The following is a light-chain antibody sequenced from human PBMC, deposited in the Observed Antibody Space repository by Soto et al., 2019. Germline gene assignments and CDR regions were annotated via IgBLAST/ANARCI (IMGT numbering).Light chain of an antibody. Sequence: QSVLTQPASVSGSPGQSITISCTGTSSDVGGHNYVSWYQHHPGKAPELIIYDVTNRPSGVSNPFSGSKSGNTASLTISGLQPEDEADYYCSSYTTSNTRQIVFGTGTKVTVL. CDR2: DVT. V-gene: IGLV2-14*03. J-gene: IGLJ1*01. CDR1: SSDVGGHNY. CDR3: SSYTTSNTRQIV.